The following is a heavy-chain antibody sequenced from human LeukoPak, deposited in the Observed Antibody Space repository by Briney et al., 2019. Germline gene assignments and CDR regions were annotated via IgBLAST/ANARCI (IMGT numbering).Heavy chain of an antibody. V-gene: IGHV4-59*01. D-gene: IGHD1-1*01. J-gene: IGHJ4*02. CDR2: IYYSGST. CDR3: ASWGAGTAYYFDY. CDR1: GGSFSGYY. Sequence: SETLSLTCAVYGGSFSGYYWSWIRQPPGKGLEWIGYIYYSGSTNYNPSLKSRVTISVDTSKNQFSLKLSSVTAADTAVYYCASWGAGTAYYFDYWGQGTLVTVSS.